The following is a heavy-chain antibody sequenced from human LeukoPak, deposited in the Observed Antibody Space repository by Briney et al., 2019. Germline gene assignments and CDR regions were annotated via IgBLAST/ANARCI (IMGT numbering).Heavy chain of an antibody. V-gene: IGHV3-33*01. CDR3: ARDAQRGFDYSNSLEY. D-gene: IGHD4-11*01. Sequence: PGGSLRLSCAASGFIFSHYGMHWVRQAPGKGLEWVAVIWSGGSNRFYAGSVKGRFTISRDNSQNTVFLQMNSLRVEHTAMYYCARDAQRGFDYSNSLEYWGHGTLVTVSS. CDR2: IWSGGSNR. J-gene: IGHJ4*01. CDR1: GFIFSHYG.